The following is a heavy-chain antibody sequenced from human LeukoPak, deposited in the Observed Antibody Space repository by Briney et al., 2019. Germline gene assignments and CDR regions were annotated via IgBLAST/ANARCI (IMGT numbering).Heavy chain of an antibody. CDR2: ISSSSSYI. CDR3: ARDRIAVAASLGENPGVLDWFDP. CDR1: GFTFSDYY. V-gene: IGHV3-11*06. D-gene: IGHD6-19*01. J-gene: IGHJ5*02. Sequence: PGGSLRLSCAASGFTFSDYYMSWIRQAPGKGLEWVSSISSSSSYIYYADSVKGRFTISRDNAKNSLYLQMNSLRAEDTAVYYCARDRIAVAASLGENPGVLDWFDPWGQGTLVTVSS.